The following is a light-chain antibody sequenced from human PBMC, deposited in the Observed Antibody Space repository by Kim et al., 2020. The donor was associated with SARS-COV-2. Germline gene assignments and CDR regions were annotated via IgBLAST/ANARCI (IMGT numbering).Light chain of an antibody. Sequence: GQRVTISCSGSNSHIGSNTVNWDQQLPGTAPNRLIYGTNQRPSGVPDRFSGSKSGSSASLAISGLQSVDEADYYCAAWDDSLNGVVFGGGTQLTVL. CDR3: AAWDDSLNGVV. J-gene: IGLJ2*01. CDR1: NSHIGSNT. CDR2: GTN. V-gene: IGLV1-44*01.